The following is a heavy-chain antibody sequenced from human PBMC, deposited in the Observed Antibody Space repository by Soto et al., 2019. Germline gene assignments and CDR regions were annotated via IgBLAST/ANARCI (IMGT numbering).Heavy chain of an antibody. CDR1: GASISSYY. CDR3: ARGGAYSSSWYGN. V-gene: IGHV4-59*01. Sequence: QVQLQESGPGLVKPSETLPLTCTVSGASISSYYWSWIRQPPGKGLEWIGYVYYSGIISYNPSLNSRVTISIGTSKNQFCLRLNSVTAADTAVYYCARGGAYSSSWYGNWGQGILVTVSS. CDR2: VYYSGII. D-gene: IGHD6-13*01. J-gene: IGHJ4*02.